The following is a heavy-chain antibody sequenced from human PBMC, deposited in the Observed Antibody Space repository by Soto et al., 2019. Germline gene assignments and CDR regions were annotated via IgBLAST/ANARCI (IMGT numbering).Heavy chain of an antibody. Sequence: QLQLQESGSGLVKPSQTLSLTCAVYGGSISSGGYSCSWIRQPPGKGLEWIGYIYHSGSTYYNPSLKSRVTISVDRSKNQFSLELCSVTAADTAVYYCARAHGSGWGAFDIWGQGTMVSVSS. J-gene: IGHJ3*02. CDR2: IYHSGST. CDR3: ARAHGSGWGAFDI. D-gene: IGHD3-10*01. CDR1: GGSISSGGYS. V-gene: IGHV4-30-2*01.